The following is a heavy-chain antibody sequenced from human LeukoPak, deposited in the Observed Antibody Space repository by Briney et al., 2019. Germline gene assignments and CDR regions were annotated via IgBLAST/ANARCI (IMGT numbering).Heavy chain of an antibody. CDR1: GYTFTGYY. D-gene: IGHD3-10*01. CDR3: AREGITMVRGVITKTFDP. Sequence: GASVKVSCKASGYTFTGYYMHWVRQAPGQGLEWMGWINPNSGGTNYAQKFQGRVTMTRDTSISTAYMELSRLRSDDTAVYYCAREGITMVRGVITKTFDPWGQGTLVTVSS. CDR2: INPNSGGT. J-gene: IGHJ5*02. V-gene: IGHV1-2*02.